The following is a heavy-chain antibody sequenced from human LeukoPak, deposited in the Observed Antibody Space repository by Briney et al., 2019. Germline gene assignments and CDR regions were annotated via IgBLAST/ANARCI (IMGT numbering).Heavy chain of an antibody. CDR1: GYTFADYY. Sequence: ASVKVSCKASGYTFADYYMHWVRQAPGQGLEWMGWINPNSGGTKYGQKFQGRVTMTRDTSISTAYMELSRLRSDDTAVYYCARTIAVASRVYYYYGMDVWGQGTTVTVSS. J-gene: IGHJ6*02. CDR3: ARTIAVASRVYYYYGMDV. CDR2: INPNSGGT. V-gene: IGHV1-2*02. D-gene: IGHD6-19*01.